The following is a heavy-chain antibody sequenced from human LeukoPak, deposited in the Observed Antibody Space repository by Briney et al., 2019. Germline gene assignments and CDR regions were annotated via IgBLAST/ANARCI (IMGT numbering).Heavy chain of an antibody. CDR3: ADFLDLEVYGIDY. Sequence: GGSLRLSCAASGFTFSSYAVSWVRLSLGKGLKCVSGVSGRGESTYYADSVKGRFTISRDYSKNSVYLQMDSLRAKETALYLCADFLDLEVYGIDYWGQGTLVTVSS. CDR2: VSGRGEST. D-gene: IGHD2-8*02. CDR1: GFTFSSYA. V-gene: IGHV3-23*01. J-gene: IGHJ4*02.